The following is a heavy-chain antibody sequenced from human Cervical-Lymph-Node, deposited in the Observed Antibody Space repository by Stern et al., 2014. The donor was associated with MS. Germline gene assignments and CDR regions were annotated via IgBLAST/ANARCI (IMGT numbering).Heavy chain of an antibody. V-gene: IGHV4-61*02. CDR2: IYTSGST. Sequence: QLQLQESGPGLVKPSQTLSLTCTVSGGSISSGSYYWSWIRQPAGKGLEWIGRIYTSGSTNYNPSLKSRVTISVDTSKNQFSLKLSSVTAADTAVYYCARDRYFDLGGRGTLVTVSS. CDR3: ARDRYFDL. CDR1: GGSISSGSYY. J-gene: IGHJ2*01.